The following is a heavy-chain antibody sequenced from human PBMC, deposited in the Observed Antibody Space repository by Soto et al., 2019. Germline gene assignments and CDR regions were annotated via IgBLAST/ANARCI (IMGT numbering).Heavy chain of an antibody. D-gene: IGHD6-13*01. V-gene: IGHV1-69*01. CDR2: VIPVFGTT. Sequence: QVQLVQSGPEVRKPGSSVKVSCKASEDTFTYYAFTWVRQAPGQGLEWVGQVIPVFGTTNHAQKFQGRVTFSADESTSTTYKGLNMLRSDETAVLFCAGTYLAASRPAASDVLGPGAKVNVSS. J-gene: IGHJ3*01. CDR1: EDTFTYYA. CDR3: AGTYLAASRPAASDV.